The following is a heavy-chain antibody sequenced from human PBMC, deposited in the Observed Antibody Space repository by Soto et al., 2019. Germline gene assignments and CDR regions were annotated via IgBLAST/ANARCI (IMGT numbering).Heavy chain of an antibody. V-gene: IGHV3-48*01. Sequence: GGSLRLSCAASGFTFSNYGMNWVRQAPGKGLECVSYISTTSSSIYYADSVRGRFTISRDNAKNSLYLQMNGLRAEDTAVYYCARDLHDFWSGYYANDAFDIWGQGTMVTVSS. CDR1: GFTFSNYG. CDR3: ARDLHDFWSGYYANDAFDI. J-gene: IGHJ3*02. CDR2: ISTTSSSI. D-gene: IGHD3-3*01.